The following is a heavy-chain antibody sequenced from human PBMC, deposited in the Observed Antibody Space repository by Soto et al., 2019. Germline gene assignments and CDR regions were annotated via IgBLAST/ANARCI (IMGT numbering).Heavy chain of an antibody. D-gene: IGHD3-9*01. J-gene: IGHJ4*02. CDR2: IDPSDSYT. CDR1: GYSFASYW. Sequence: EVQLVQSGAEVKKPGESLRISCKGSGYSFASYWISWVRQMPGKGLEWMGRIDPSDSYTNYSPSFQGHVTISADKSISTAYLQWSSLKASDTAMYYCARPARRYYDILTEDYWGQGTLVTVSS. CDR3: ARPARRYYDILTEDY. V-gene: IGHV5-10-1*03.